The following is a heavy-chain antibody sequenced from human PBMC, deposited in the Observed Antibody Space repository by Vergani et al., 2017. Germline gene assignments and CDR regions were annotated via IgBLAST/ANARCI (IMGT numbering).Heavy chain of an antibody. CDR2: IKSKTDGGTT. CDR1: GFTFSNAW. D-gene: IGHD3-16*02. J-gene: IGHJ4*02. CDR3: ARATHYDYVWGSYRFLDY. Sequence: EVQLVESGGGLVKPGGSLRLSCAASGFTFSNAWMSWVRQAPGKGLEWVGRIKSKTDGGTTDYAAPVKGRFTISRDDSKNTLYLQMNSLKTEDTAVYYCARATHYDYVWGSYRFLDYWGQGTLVTVSS. V-gene: IGHV3-15*01.